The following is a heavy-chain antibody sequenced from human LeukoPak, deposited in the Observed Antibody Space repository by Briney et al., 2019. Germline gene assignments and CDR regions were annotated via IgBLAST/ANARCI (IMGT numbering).Heavy chain of an antibody. Sequence: SETLSLTCAVYGGSFSGYYWSWIRQPPGKGLEWIGEINHSGSTNYNPSLKSRVTITVYTSNNQFSLKLSSVTAAGTAVYYCTQRVVYSYGFRAFDSWGQGGMVTVSS. CDR1: GGSFSGYY. J-gene: IGHJ3*02. CDR3: TQRVVYSYGFRAFDS. CDR2: INHSGST. V-gene: IGHV4-34*01. D-gene: IGHD5-18*01.